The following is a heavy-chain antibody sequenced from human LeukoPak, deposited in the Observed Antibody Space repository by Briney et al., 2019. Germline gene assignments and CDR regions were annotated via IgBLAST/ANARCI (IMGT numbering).Heavy chain of an antibody. Sequence: GGSLRLSCAASGLVFSSYTMGWVRHAPGKGLEWVSSSTPATDSTNYADSVQGRFTISRDNAKKTAYLQMNSLRVEDTAIYFCVGNQDFWSGYHAFEYWGKGTLVTVPS. CDR3: VGNQDFWSGYHAFEY. CDR2: STPATDST. CDR1: GLVFSSYT. V-gene: IGHV3-11*06. D-gene: IGHD3-3*01. J-gene: IGHJ4*02.